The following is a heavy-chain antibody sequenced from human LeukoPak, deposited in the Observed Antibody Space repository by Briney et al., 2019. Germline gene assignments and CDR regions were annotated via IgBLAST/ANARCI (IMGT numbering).Heavy chain of an antibody. J-gene: IGHJ3*02. V-gene: IGHV3-9*03. CDR1: GFTFDDYA. CDR3: AKAAYYDSSGYYGGAFDI. CDR2: ISWNSGSI. Sequence: PGGSLRLSCAASGFTFDDYAMHWVRQAPGKGLEWVSGISWNSGSIGYADSVKGRFTISRDNAKNSLYLQMNSLRAEDMALYYCAKAAYYDSSGYYGGAFDIWGQGTMVTVSS. D-gene: IGHD3-22*01.